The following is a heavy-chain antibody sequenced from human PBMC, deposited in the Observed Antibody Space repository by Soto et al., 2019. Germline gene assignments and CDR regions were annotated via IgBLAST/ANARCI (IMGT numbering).Heavy chain of an antibody. D-gene: IGHD6-13*01. CDR1: GYTFTSYG. J-gene: IGHJ5*02. V-gene: IGHV1-18*01. CDR2: ISAYNGNT. CDR3: ARRGQQQVYNWFDP. Sequence: ASVKVSCKASGYTFTSYGISWVRQAPGQGLEWMGWISAYNGNTNYAQKLQGRVTMTTDTSTSTAYMELRSLRADDTAVYYCARRGQQQVYNWFDPWGQGTLVTVSS.